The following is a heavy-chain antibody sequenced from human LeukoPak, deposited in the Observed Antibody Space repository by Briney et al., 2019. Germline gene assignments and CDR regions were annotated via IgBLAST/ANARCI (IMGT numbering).Heavy chain of an antibody. D-gene: IGHD4-17*01. CDR1: GFIFSRYD. V-gene: IGHV3-23*01. CDR2: ISFAGDKT. Sequence: GGSLRLSCAASGFIFSRYDMSWVRQPPEEGLEWVSTISFAGDKTAYTDSVKGRFIISRDNSKNTLYLQMNSLRAEDTALYYCAKNGVPVRIWGQGTLVTVSS. CDR3: AKNGVPVRI. J-gene: IGHJ4*02.